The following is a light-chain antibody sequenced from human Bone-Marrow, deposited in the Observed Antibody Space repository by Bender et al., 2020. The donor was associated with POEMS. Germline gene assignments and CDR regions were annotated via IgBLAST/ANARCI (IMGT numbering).Light chain of an antibody. CDR1: SSDVGSYNF. Sequence: QSALTQPASVSGSPGQSITISCTGTSSDVGSYNFVSWYQQHPGKAPKLMIYEVTKRPSGISNRFSGSKSGNTASLTVSGLQAEDEADYYCCSYAGGTTDVLFGGGTKLTVL. J-gene: IGLJ3*02. CDR2: EVT. V-gene: IGLV2-23*02. CDR3: CSYAGGTTDVL.